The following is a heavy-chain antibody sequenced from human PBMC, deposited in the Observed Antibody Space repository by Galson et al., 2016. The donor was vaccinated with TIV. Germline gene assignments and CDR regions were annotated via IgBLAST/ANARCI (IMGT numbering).Heavy chain of an antibody. Sequence: ETLSLTCTVSGASVSSGNYYWPWIRQSPGKGLECMGYIFSSGSTKYNPSLKSRVTISADTSKNQFSLKLSSVTAADTAFYSCTRDSWTSGYISAWEAFYFWGQGTMVTVSS. J-gene: IGHJ3*01. V-gene: IGHV4-61*01. D-gene: IGHD6-19*01. CDR1: GASVSSGNYY. CDR2: IFSSGST. CDR3: TRDSWTSGYISAWEAFYF.